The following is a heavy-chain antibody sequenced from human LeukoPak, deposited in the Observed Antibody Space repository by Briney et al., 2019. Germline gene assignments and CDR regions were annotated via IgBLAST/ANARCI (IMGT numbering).Heavy chain of an antibody. Sequence: PGGSLRLFCAASGFTFSSYGMRWVRQAPGKGLEWVSAISGSGGSTYYADSVKGRFTISRDNSKNTLYLQMNSLRAEDTAVYYCAKVGGSSGYYDFDYWGQGTLVTVSS. CDR3: AKVGGSSGYYDFDY. V-gene: IGHV3-23*01. CDR2: ISGSGGST. CDR1: GFTFSSYG. D-gene: IGHD3-22*01. J-gene: IGHJ4*02.